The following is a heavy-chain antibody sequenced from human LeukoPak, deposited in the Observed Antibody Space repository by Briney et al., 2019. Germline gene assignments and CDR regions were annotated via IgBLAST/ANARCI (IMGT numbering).Heavy chain of an antibody. V-gene: IGHV3-53*01. Sequence: GGSLRLSCAASGFTISSNYMNWVRQAPGKGLEWVSVIYSGGNTYYADSVKGRFTISRDNSKNTLYLQMNSLRVEDTAVYYCARISSSNWYNERGAFDVWGQGTMVTVSS. D-gene: IGHD6-13*01. J-gene: IGHJ3*01. CDR3: ARISSSNWYNERGAFDV. CDR1: GFTISSNY. CDR2: IYSGGNT.